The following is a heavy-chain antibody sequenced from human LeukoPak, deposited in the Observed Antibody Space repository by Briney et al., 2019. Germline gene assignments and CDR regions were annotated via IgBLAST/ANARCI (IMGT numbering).Heavy chain of an antibody. J-gene: IGHJ4*02. CDR3: AKDSIGLLWFGEAMGDY. Sequence: GGSLRLSXAASGFTFSSYGMHWARQAPGKGLEWVAFIRYDGSNKYYADSVKGRFTISRDNSKNTLYLQMNSLRAEDTAVYYCAKDSIGLLWFGEAMGDYWGQGTLVTVSS. D-gene: IGHD3-10*01. CDR1: GFTFSSYG. CDR2: IRYDGSNK. V-gene: IGHV3-30*02.